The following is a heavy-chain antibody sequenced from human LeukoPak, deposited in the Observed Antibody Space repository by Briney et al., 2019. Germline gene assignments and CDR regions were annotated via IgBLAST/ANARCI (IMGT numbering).Heavy chain of an antibody. Sequence: PGGSLRLSCAASGFTFSSYEMNWVRQAPGKGLEWVSSISSSSSYIYYADSVKGRFTISRDNAKNSLYLQMNSLRAEDTAVYYCARLTMVRGESYWGQGTLVTVSS. CDR3: ARLTMVRGESY. J-gene: IGHJ4*02. CDR1: GFTFSSYE. D-gene: IGHD3-10*01. CDR2: ISSSSSYI. V-gene: IGHV3-21*01.